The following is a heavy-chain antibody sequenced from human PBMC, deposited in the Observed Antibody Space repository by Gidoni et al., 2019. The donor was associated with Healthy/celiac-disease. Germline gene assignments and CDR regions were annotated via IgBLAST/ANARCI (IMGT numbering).Heavy chain of an antibody. CDR1: GGTFSSYA. J-gene: IGHJ6*02. V-gene: IGHV1-69*06. Sequence: QVQLVQSGAEVKKPGSSVKVSCKASGGTFSSYAISWVRQAPGQGLEWMGGIIPIFGTANYAQKFQGRVTITADKSTSTAYMELSSLRSEDTAVYYCAREGEVPAAASYYGMDVWGQGTTVTVSS. CDR2: IIPIFGTA. D-gene: IGHD2-2*01. CDR3: AREGEVPAAASYYGMDV.